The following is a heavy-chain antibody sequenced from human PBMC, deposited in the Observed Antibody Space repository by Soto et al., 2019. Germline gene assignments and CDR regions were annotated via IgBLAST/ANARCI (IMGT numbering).Heavy chain of an antibody. CDR3: ASAGSSSRPLDY. CDR2: INHSGST. V-gene: IGHV4-34*01. J-gene: IGHJ4*02. Sequence: QLQLQQRGAGLLKNSETLSLTCAVYGGSFSGYYWSWIRQPPGKGLERIGDINHSGSTNYNPSLKRRVTISVDTSKNKFSLKLSSVTAADTAVYYCASAGSSSRPLDYWGQGTLVTVSS. D-gene: IGHD6-13*01. CDR1: GGSFSGYY.